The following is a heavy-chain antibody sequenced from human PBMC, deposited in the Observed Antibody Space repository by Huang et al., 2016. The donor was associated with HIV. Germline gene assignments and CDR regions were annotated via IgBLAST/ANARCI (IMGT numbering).Heavy chain of an antibody. CDR2: VIPIFGTE. J-gene: IGHJ4*02. CDR3: ARVESRRYYDSSGYYY. Sequence: QVQLVQSGAEVKKPGSSVKVSCKASGGTFSSYAISWVRQAPGQGLEWMGGVIPIFGTEKYAQKFQGRVTITADESTSTAYMELSSLRSEDTAVYYCARVESRRYYDSSGYYYWGQGTLVTVSS. CDR1: GGTFSSYA. V-gene: IGHV1-69*01. D-gene: IGHD3-22*01.